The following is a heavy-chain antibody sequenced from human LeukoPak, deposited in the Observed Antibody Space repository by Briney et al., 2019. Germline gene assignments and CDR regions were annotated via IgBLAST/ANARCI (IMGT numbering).Heavy chain of an antibody. CDR2: MNPNSGNT. J-gene: IGHJ5*02. Sequence: GASVKLSCKGSGYTFTSYDINWVRQATGQGLEWMGWMNPNSGNTGYAQKFQGRATITRNTSISTAYMELSSLRSDDTAVYYCARVWQQLEGNWFDPWGQGTLVTVSS. CDR1: GYTFTSYD. CDR3: ARVWQQLEGNWFDP. D-gene: IGHD6-13*01. V-gene: IGHV1-8*03.